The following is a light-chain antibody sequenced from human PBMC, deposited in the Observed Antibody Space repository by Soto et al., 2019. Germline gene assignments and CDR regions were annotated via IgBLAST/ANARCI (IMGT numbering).Light chain of an antibody. CDR1: QRVTYVSNNESH. J-gene: IGKJ1*01. V-gene: IGKV4-1*01. Sequence: IVMTQSPESLTVSLGGGAPLNXWCSQRVTYVSNNESHLAWYQQKTGQPPKLLLSWSSTRESGVPDRFIGSGSGTHFTLSITNLQAEDVATYYCQQYYATPWTFGPGTKVDIK. CDR2: WSS. CDR3: QQYYATPWT.